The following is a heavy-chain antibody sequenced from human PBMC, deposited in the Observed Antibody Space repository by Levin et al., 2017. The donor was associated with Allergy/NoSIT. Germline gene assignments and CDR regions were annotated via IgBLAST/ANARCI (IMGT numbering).Heavy chain of an antibody. D-gene: IGHD3-10*01. CDR1: GFTFSSYW. CDR3: ARGYYYGSGSYYNGFGDY. CDR2: IKSDGSDT. Sequence: GGSLRLSCAASGFTFSSYWMHWVRQAPGKGLVWVSRIKSDGSDTSYADSVRGRFTISRDNAKNTLYLQMNSLRAEDTAVYYCARGYYYGSGSYYNGFGDYWGQGTLVTVSS. V-gene: IGHV3-74*01. J-gene: IGHJ4*02.